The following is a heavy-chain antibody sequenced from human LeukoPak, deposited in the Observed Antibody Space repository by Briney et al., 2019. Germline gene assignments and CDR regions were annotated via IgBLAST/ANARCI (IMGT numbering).Heavy chain of an antibody. CDR3: TPVSWRNGMQPGAFDL. CDR2: IKSKTDTETT. D-gene: IGHD1-1*01. V-gene: IGHV3-15*01. CDR1: GVTFSNAW. J-gene: IGHJ2*01. Sequence: GGSLRLSCAASGVTFSNAWMTWVRQAAGKGLEWVGHIKSKTDTETTDYAKPGVAMFAISRDDSKYTMYLYVNTPKTEDKSGYYCTPVSWRNGMQPGAFDLWGRGTLVTVSP.